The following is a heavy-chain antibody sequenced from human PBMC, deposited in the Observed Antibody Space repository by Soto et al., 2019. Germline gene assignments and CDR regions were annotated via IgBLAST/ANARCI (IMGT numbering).Heavy chain of an antibody. CDR1: GFSFSGSN. Sequence: EVQLVESGGGLVQPGGSLRLSCAASGFSFSGSNMHWVRQASGKGLEWIGRIKTKPNSYATEYAASVKGRFTISRDDAKTTSYLQMHSQKTEDTAVYYCCVRISQTHAVDYWGQGTLVTVSS. D-gene: IGHD2-15*01. V-gene: IGHV3-73*01. CDR3: CVRISQTHAVDY. CDR2: IKTKPNSYAT. J-gene: IGHJ4*02.